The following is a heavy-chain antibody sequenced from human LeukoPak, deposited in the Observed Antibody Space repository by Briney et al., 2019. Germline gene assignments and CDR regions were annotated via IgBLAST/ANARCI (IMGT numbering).Heavy chain of an antibody. J-gene: IGHJ4*02. Sequence: GGSLTFSCAASGFTFSSYWMSWVRQAPGKGLEWVANIKEDGSEKYYVDSVKGRCTISRDNAKNSLYLQMNSLRAEDTAVYYCVRDPGGDCYSYLDYWGQGT. D-gene: IGHD2-21*02. V-gene: IGHV3-7*01. CDR1: GFTFSSYW. CDR3: VRDPGGDCYSYLDY. CDR2: IKEDGSEK.